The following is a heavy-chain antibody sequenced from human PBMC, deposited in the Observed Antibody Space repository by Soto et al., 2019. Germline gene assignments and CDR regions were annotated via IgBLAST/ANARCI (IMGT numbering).Heavy chain of an antibody. J-gene: IGHJ6*02. D-gene: IGHD3-22*01. Sequence: SVKVSCKASGGTFSSYAISWVRQAPGQGLEWMGGIIPIFGTANYAQKFQGRVTITADKSTSTAYMELSSLRSEDTAVYYCARASGESFSYASSGYYYGYYYYGMDVWGQGTTVTVSS. V-gene: IGHV1-69*06. CDR2: IIPIFGTA. CDR3: ARASGESFSYASSGYYYGYYYYGMDV. CDR1: GGTFSSYA.